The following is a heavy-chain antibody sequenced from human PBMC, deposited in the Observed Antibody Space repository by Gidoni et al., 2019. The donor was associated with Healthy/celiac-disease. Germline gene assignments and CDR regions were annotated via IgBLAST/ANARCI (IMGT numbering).Heavy chain of an antibody. Sequence: QVQLVQSGAAVKNPGASVKVSCKASGYTFTSYYMHWVRQDPGKGLEWMGIINPSGGSTSYAQKFQGRVTMTRDTSTSTVYMELSSLRSEDTAVYYCARASGSYLYYWGQGTLVTVSS. CDR1: GYTFTSYY. D-gene: IGHD1-26*01. CDR2: INPSGGST. J-gene: IGHJ4*02. V-gene: IGHV1-46*01. CDR3: ARASGSYLYY.